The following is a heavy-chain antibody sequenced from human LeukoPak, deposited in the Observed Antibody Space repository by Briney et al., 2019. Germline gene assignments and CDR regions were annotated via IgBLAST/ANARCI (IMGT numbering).Heavy chain of an antibody. V-gene: IGHV4-31*03. D-gene: IGHD1-20*01. CDR1: GGSITSGRCY. CDR2: VSYSGST. CDR3: ARDPRGDITGTTFDR. J-gene: IGHJ5*02. Sequence: SETLSLTCTLSGGSITSGRCYWTWIRQHPQRGLEWIGYVSYSGSTNYNSPLKSRLTISADTSKNQFYLRLTSVTAADTAVYYCARDPRGDITGTTFDRWGQGTLVTVSS.